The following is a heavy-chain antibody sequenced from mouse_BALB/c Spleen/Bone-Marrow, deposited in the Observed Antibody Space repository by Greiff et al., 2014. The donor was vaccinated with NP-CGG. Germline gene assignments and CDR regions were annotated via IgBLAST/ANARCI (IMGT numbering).Heavy chain of an antibody. V-gene: IGHV1-80*01. CDR3: ARKSTMIRTGMDY. J-gene: IGHJ4*01. D-gene: IGHD2-4*01. CDR1: GYAFSSYW. Sequence: VQLQQSGAELVRPGSSVKISCKASGYAFSSYWMNWVKQRPGQGLVWIGQIYPGDGDTNYNGNFKGKATLTADKSSSTAYMQLSSLTSEDSAVYFCARKSTMIRTGMDYWGQGTSVTVSS. CDR2: IYPGDGDT.